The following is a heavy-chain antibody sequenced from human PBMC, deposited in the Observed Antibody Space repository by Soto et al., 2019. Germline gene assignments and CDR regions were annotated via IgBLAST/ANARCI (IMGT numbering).Heavy chain of an antibody. J-gene: IGHJ4*02. D-gene: IGHD6-19*01. CDR1: GYTFTSYA. V-gene: IGHV1-3*01. CDR2: INAGNGNT. CDR3: ARAVAVPADFDF. Sequence: ASVKVSCKASGYTFTSYAMHWVRQAPGQRHEWMGWINAGNGNTKYSHKFQGRVTITRDTSASTAYMELSSLRSEDTAVYYCARAVAVPADFDFWGQGTLVTVSS.